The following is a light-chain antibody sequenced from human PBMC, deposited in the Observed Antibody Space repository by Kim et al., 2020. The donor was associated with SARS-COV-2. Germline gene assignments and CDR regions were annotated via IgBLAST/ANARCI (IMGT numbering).Light chain of an antibody. J-gene: IGKJ4*01. CDR2: GGS. CDR3: KYYFSSPRT. CDR1: QSVTKNY. Sequence: EVVLTQSPGTVSLSPGERATLSCRASQSVTKNYLAWYQQRPGQAPRLLLYGGSVRATGVPDRFSGSGSGTDFTLTISRLEPEDFAVYYCKYYFSSPRTFGGGTKVDIK. V-gene: IGKV3-20*01.